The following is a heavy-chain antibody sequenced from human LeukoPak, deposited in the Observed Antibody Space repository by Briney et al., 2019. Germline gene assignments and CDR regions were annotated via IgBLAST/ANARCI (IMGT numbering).Heavy chain of an antibody. CDR1: GFTVSSNY. CDR3: ATSGWWGYFDY. D-gene: IGHD6-19*01. Sequence: GGSLRLSCAASGFTVSSNYMSWVRQAPGKGLEWVSIIYSGGSTYYADSVRVRFTISRDNSKNTLYLLMNSLRAEDTAVYYCATSGWWGYFDYWGQGTLVTVSS. J-gene: IGHJ4*02. CDR2: IYSGGST. V-gene: IGHV3-66*01.